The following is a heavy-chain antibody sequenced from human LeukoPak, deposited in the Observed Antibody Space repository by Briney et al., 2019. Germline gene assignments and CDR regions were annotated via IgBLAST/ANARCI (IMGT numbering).Heavy chain of an antibody. J-gene: IGHJ4*02. Sequence: PGGSLRLSCAASGLTFRNFWMCWVRQAPGKGLERAATIKQDGSGQYYVDSVKGRFTISRDNAQNSLYLQMNNLRAEDTAVYYCARSYGHSIDYWGQGTLVTVSS. CDR1: GLTFRNFW. CDR2: IKQDGSGQ. V-gene: IGHV3-7*01. CDR3: ARSYGHSIDY. D-gene: IGHD3-10*01.